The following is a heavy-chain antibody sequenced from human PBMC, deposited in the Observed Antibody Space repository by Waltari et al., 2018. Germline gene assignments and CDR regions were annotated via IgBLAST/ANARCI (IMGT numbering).Heavy chain of an antibody. J-gene: IGHJ4*02. CDR3: ARHHHELGWNEIPFDF. Sequence: QLQLQESGPGLVKASETLSLTCTVSGGSISNSGYYWGWIRLPPGKGLEWIGSVYYSGSTHYNPSLKSRLTISVDTSKNQFSLKLNSVAATDTAVYYCARHHHELGWNEIPFDFWGQGTLVSVSS. V-gene: IGHV4-39*01. D-gene: IGHD1-1*01. CDR1: GGSISNSGYY. CDR2: VYYSGST.